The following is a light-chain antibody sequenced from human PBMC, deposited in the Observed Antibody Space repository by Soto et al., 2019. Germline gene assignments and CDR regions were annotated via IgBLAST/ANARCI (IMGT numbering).Light chain of an antibody. J-gene: IGKJ5*01. V-gene: IGKV1-39*01. CDR1: QNIYNY. Sequence: DIQMSQSPSSLSASIGDRVTITCRARQNIYNYLNWYQQKPGKAPKLLIFTASSLRSGVPSRFSGSGSGTDFTLTISTLQPEDFATYYCQQSFSPLPISFGQGTRLEMK. CDR2: TAS. CDR3: QQSFSPLPIS.